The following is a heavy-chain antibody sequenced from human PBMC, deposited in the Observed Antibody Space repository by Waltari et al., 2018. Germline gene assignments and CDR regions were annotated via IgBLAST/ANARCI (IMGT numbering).Heavy chain of an antibody. V-gene: IGHV3-15*01. J-gene: IGHJ4*02. CDR1: GFAFSDAW. Sequence: EGQLVASGGGLVQRGGYVTLSCAAPGFAFSDAWMCWVRQVPGKGLEWGGRIKEKSDGGTTDYATPVKGRFTISRDDSKNLLSLEMNSLKTDDTGVYYCVAPWTIWGQGTLVTVSS. CDR3: VAPWTI. D-gene: IGHD3-3*01. CDR2: IKEKSDGGTT.